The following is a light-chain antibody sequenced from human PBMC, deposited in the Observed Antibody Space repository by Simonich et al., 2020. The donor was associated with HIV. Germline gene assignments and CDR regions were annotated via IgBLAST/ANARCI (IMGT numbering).Light chain of an antibody. J-gene: IGKJ3*01. CDR2: EVS. CDR1: QSLLHSDGKTY. V-gene: IGKV2D-29*02. Sequence: DIVMTQSPLSLPVTPGESASISCRSSQSLLHSDGKTYLSWFLQKPGQSPQLLIYEVSNRFSGVPERFSGSGSGTDFTLKISRAEAEDVGVYYCMQNIQLPPTFGPGTKVDIK. CDR3: MQNIQLPPT.